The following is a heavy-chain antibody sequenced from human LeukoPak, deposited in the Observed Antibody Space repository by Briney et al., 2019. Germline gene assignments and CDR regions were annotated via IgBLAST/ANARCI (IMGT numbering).Heavy chain of an antibody. Sequence: SETLSLTCTVSGGSISSSSYYWGWIRQPPGKGLEWIGSIYYSGSTYHNPSLKSRVTISVDTSKNQFSLKLCSVTAADTAVYYCARRDLDAFDIWGQGTMVTVSS. CDR3: ARRDLDAFDI. J-gene: IGHJ3*02. CDR2: IYYSGST. V-gene: IGHV4-39*01. CDR1: GGSISSSSYY.